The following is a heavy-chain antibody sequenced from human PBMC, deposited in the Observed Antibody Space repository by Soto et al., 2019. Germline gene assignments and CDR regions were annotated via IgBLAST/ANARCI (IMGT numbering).Heavy chain of an antibody. D-gene: IGHD6-6*01. CDR3: ARDEYSSSLGY. V-gene: IGHV1-2*04. Sequence: ASVKVSCKASGYTFTGHYMHWVRQAPGQGLEWMGWINPNSGGTNYAQKFQGWVTMTRDTSISTAYMELSRLRSDDTAVYYCARDEYSSSLGYWGQGTLVTVSS. CDR1: GYTFTGHY. J-gene: IGHJ4*02. CDR2: INPNSGGT.